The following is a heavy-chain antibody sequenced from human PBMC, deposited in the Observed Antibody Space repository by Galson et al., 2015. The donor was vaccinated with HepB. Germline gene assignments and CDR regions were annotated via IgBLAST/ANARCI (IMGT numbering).Heavy chain of an antibody. CDR2: IWYDGSNK. J-gene: IGHJ4*02. CDR3: ARGWDTSGYYSYSDY. CDR1: GITISSYG. V-gene: IGHV3-33*08. D-gene: IGHD3-22*01. Sequence: SLRLSCAASGITISSYGMHWVRQAPGKGLEWVAVIWYDGSNKYYADSVKGRFTVSRDNSKNTLYLQMNSLRAEDTAVYYCARGWDTSGYYSYSDYWGQGTLVTVSS.